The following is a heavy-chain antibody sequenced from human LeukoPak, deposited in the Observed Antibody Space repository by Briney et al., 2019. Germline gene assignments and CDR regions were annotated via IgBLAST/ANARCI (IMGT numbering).Heavy chain of an antibody. Sequence: GGSLRVSCAASGFTVSSNYMSWGRQAPGKGLEWVSVIYSGGSTYYADSVKGRFTISRDNSKNTLYLQMNSLRAEDTAVYYCARDGYSYGFFDYWGQGTLVTVSS. V-gene: IGHV3-66*01. D-gene: IGHD5-18*01. CDR1: GFTVSSNY. J-gene: IGHJ4*02. CDR3: ARDGYSYGFFDY. CDR2: IYSGGST.